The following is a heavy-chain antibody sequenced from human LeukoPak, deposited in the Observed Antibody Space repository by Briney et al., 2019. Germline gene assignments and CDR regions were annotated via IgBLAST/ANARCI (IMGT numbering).Heavy chain of an antibody. V-gene: IGHV4-39*07. D-gene: IGHD3-22*01. J-gene: IGHJ4*02. CDR2: IYYSGST. CDR1: GGSISSSSYY. Sequence: PSETLSLTCTVSGGSISSSSYYWGWIRQPPGKGLEWIGSIYYSGSTYYNPSLKSRVTISVDTSKNQFSLKLSSVTAADTAVYYCATAPMSSGYSFDYWGQGTLVTVSS. CDR3: ATAPMSSGYSFDY.